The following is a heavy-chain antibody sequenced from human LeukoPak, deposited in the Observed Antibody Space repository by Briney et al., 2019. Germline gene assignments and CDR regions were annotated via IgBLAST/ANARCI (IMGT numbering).Heavy chain of an antibody. D-gene: IGHD4-11*01. CDR1: GGSFSDYYWSGYY. V-gene: IGHV4-61*02. CDR3: ARGLGRTYDYSNYHFDY. J-gene: IGHJ4*02. CDR2: IYTSGST. Sequence: SETLSLTCAVYGGSFSDYYWSGYYWSWIRQPAGKGLEWIGRIYTSGSTNYNPSLKSRATISVDTSKNQFSLKLSSVTAADTAVYYCARGLGRTYDYSNYHFDYWGQGTLVTVSS.